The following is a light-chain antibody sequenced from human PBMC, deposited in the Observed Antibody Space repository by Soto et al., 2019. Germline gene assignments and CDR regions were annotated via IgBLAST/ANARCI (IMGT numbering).Light chain of an antibody. Sequence: QSVLTQPPSVSGAPGQRVTISCTGSSSNIGAGYDVHWYQQLPGTAPKLLIYGNSNRPSGVPDRFSGSKSGTSASLAITGLQAEDEADYYCKSYDSSSPVLFGGGTKLTGL. J-gene: IGLJ2*01. CDR2: GNS. V-gene: IGLV1-40*01. CDR1: SSNIGAGYD. CDR3: KSYDSSSPVL.